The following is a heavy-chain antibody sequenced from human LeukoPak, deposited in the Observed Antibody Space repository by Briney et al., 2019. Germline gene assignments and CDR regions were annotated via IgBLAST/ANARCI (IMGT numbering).Heavy chain of an antibody. CDR1: GGSIRSSGHY. CDR2: ISHSGNT. J-gene: IGHJ5*02. Sequence: SETLSLTCTASGGSIRSSGHYWTWIRQHPEKGLEWIGYISHSGNTYYNPSLKTRISISLGTSSNHFSLRLSSVTAADTAVYYCARARDVCGGGCPEVANWFDPWGQGTLVTVSS. V-gene: IGHV4-31*03. CDR3: ARARDVCGGGCPEVANWFDP. D-gene: IGHD2-21*02.